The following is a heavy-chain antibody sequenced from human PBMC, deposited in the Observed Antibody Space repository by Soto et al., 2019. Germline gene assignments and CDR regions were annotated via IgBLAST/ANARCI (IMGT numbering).Heavy chain of an antibody. D-gene: IGHD3-16*01. CDR2: ISYDGSNK. CDR1: GFTFSSYG. J-gene: IGHJ6*02. Sequence: GGSLRLSCAASGFTFSSYGMHWVRQAPGKGLEWVAVISYDGSNKYYADSVKGRFTISRDNSKNTLYLQMNSLRAEDTAVYYCAKDLALLRDTAYYCYYGMDVWGQGTTVTVSS. CDR3: AKDLALLRDTAYYCYYGMDV. V-gene: IGHV3-30*18.